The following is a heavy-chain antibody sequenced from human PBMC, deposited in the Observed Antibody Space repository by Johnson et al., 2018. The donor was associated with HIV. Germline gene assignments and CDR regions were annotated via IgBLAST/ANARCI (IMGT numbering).Heavy chain of an antibody. D-gene: IGHD6-19*01. CDR3: ARDSGGMYSSGWYGLGAFDI. Sequence: QVQLVESGGGLVKPGGSLRLSCAASGFTFSDYYMSWIRQAPGKGLEWVSYISSSGSTIYYADSVKGRFTISRDNAKNSLYLQMNSLRAEDTAVDYCARDSGGMYSSGWYGLGAFDIWGQGTMVTVSS. CDR2: ISSSGSTI. J-gene: IGHJ3*02. CDR1: GFTFSDYY. V-gene: IGHV3-11*04.